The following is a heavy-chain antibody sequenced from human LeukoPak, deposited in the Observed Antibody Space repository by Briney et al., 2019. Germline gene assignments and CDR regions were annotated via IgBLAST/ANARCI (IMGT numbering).Heavy chain of an antibody. D-gene: IGHD3-10*01. CDR1: GGSFSGYY. CDR3: TSGSYYASGTYYNLPEY. J-gene: IGHJ4*02. V-gene: IGHV4-34*01. Sequence: SETLSLTCAVYGGSFSGYYWSWIRLPPGKGLEWIGEINHSGSTNYNPSLKSRVTISVDTSKNQFSLKLSSVTAADTAAYYCTSGSYYASGTYYNLPEYWGQGILVTVSS. CDR2: INHSGST.